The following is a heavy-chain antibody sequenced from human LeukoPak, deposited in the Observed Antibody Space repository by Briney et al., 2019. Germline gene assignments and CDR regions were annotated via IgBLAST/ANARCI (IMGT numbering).Heavy chain of an antibody. J-gene: IGHJ4*02. Sequence: GGSLRLSCAASGFTFSSYSMNWVRQAPGKGLEGVSSISSSSSYIYYADSVKGRFTISRDNAKNSLYLQMNSLRAEDTAVYYCARDGRVTVGATRYGYWGQGTLVTVSS. CDR1: GFTFSSYS. D-gene: IGHD1-26*01. CDR3: ARDGRVTVGATRYGY. V-gene: IGHV3-21*01. CDR2: ISSSSSYI.